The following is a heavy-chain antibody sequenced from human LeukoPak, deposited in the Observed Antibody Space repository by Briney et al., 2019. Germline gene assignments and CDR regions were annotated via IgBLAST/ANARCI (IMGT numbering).Heavy chain of an antibody. CDR1: GGSISSGGYY. V-gene: IGHV4-31*03. CDR3: ARAGMWEYQLLYDSGSSGAFDI. D-gene: IGHD2-2*02. CDR2: IYYSGST. J-gene: IGHJ3*02. Sequence: SQTLSLTCTVSGGSISSGGYYWSWLRQHPGKGLEWIGYIYYSGSTYYNPSLKSRVTISVDTSKNQFSLKLSSVTAADTAVYYCARAGMWEYQLLYDSGSSGAFDIWGQGTMVTVSS.